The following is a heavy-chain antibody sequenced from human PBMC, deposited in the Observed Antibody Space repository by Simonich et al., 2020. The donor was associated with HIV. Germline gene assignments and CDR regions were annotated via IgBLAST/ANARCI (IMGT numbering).Heavy chain of an antibody. CDR2: IDDSGSP. J-gene: IGHJ3*02. CDR1: GGSSSGYY. Sequence: QVQLQQWGAGLLKPLETLSLTCAVYGGSSSGYYWSWIRQPPGKGLEWIGDIDDSGSPNDSPSLKSRVTISLDTSKNQFTLKLSSVTAADTAVYYCARHSGYADAFDIWGQGTMITVSS. V-gene: IGHV4-34*01. D-gene: IGHD5-12*01. CDR3: ARHSGYADAFDI.